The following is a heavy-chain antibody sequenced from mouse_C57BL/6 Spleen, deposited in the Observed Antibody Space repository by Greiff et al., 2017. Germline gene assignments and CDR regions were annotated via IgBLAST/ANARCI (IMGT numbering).Heavy chain of an antibody. Sequence: QVQLQQPGAELVKPGASVKLSCKASGYTFTSYWMQWVKQRPGQGLEWIGEIDPSDSYTNYNQKFKGKATLTVDTSSSTAYMQLSSLTSEDSAVYYCARASYDYEAMDYWGQGTAVTVSS. J-gene: IGHJ4*01. CDR1: GYTFTSYW. V-gene: IGHV1-50*01. CDR3: ARASYDYEAMDY. D-gene: IGHD2-4*01. CDR2: IDPSDSYT.